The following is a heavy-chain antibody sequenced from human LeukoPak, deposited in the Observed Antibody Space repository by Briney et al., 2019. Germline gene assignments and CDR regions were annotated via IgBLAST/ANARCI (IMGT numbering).Heavy chain of an antibody. V-gene: IGHV4-34*01. CDR1: GGSFSGYY. CDR2: INHSGST. Sequence: SETLSLTCAVYGGSFSGYYWSWIRQPPGKGLEWIGEINHSGSTNYNPSLKSRVTISVDTSKNQFSLKLSSVTAADTAVYYCARQEQDYAESLYYFDYWGQGTLVTVSS. J-gene: IGHJ4*02. D-gene: IGHD3-16*01. CDR3: ARQEQDYAESLYYFDY.